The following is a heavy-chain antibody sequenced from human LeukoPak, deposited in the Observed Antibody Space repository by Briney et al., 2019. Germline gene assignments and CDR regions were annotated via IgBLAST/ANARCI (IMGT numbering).Heavy chain of an antibody. Sequence: GGSLRLSCAASGFTFSSYSMNWVRQAPGKGLEWVSYISSSSSTIYYADSVKGRFTISRDNAKNSLYLQMNSLRAEDTAVYYCAREEGLAVAPQYGMDVWGQGTTVTVSS. CDR1: GFTFSSYS. J-gene: IGHJ6*02. D-gene: IGHD6-19*01. V-gene: IGHV3-48*01. CDR3: AREEGLAVAPQYGMDV. CDR2: ISSSSSTI.